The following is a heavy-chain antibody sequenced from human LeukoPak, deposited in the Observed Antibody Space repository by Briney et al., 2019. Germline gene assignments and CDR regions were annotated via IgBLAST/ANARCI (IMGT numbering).Heavy chain of an antibody. J-gene: IGHJ5*01. CDR1: GYSFTSYW. V-gene: IGHV5-51*01. CDR2: IYPGDSDT. CDR3: ASTGDSSGYYSWFDS. D-gene: IGHD3-22*01. Sequence: GESLKISCKGSGYSFTSYWIGWVRQMPGKGLEWMGIIYPGDSDTRYSPSFQCQVTISADQSISTAYLRCSSLKASASAMYYCASTGDSSGYYSWFDSWGQGTLVTVSS.